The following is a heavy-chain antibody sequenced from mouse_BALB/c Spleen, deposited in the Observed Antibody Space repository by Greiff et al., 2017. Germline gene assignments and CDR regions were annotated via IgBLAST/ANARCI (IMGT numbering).Heavy chain of an antibody. J-gene: IGHJ3*01. CDR2: IYPGDGDT. Sequence: VQLQQSGAELVRPGSSVKISCKASGYAFSSYWMNWVQQRPGQGLEWIGQIYPGDGDTNYNGKFKGKATLTADNSSSTAYMQLSSLSSEDSAVYFWARRGITTATSWFAYWGQGTLVTVSA. CDR1: GYAFSSYW. D-gene: IGHD1-2*01. CDR3: ARRGITTATSWFAY. V-gene: IGHV1-80*01.